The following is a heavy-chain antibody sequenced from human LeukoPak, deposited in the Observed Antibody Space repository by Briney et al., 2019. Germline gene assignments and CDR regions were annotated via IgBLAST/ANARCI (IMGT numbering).Heavy chain of an antibody. CDR3: ARGIAVAGPPGY. Sequence: HAGGSLRLSCAASGFTFSSYWMTWVRQAPGKGLEWVSYISSSGSTIYYADSVKGRFTISRDNAKNSLYLQMNSLRAEDTAVYYCARGIAVAGPPGYWGQGTLVTVSS. J-gene: IGHJ4*02. V-gene: IGHV3-48*04. CDR2: ISSSGSTI. CDR1: GFTFSSYW. D-gene: IGHD6-19*01.